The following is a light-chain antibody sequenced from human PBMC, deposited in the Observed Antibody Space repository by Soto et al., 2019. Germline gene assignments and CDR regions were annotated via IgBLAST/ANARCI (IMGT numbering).Light chain of an antibody. V-gene: IGLV1-40*01. Sequence: QSVLTQPPSVSGAPGQRLTISCTGNTSNIGAGYDVHWFQQLPGTAPKLLIFADNNRPSGVPDRFSGSKSGTSASLAITGLQDEDEADYYCQSYDSSLSGPYVFGTGTKVTVL. CDR3: QSYDSSLSGPYV. CDR2: ADN. CDR1: TSNIGAGYD. J-gene: IGLJ1*01.